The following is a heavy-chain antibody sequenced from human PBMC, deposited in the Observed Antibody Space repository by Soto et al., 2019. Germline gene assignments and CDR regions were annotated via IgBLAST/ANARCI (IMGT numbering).Heavy chain of an antibody. V-gene: IGHV1-69*02. CDR2: IIPILGIT. Sequence: QVQLVQSGAEVKKPGSSVKVSCKASGGTFSSYTISWVRQAPGQGLEWMGRIIPILGITNYAQKFQGRVTITADKSTSTAYMELSSLRSEDTAVYYCASPNPQRLSGFLFDYWGQGTLVTVSS. D-gene: IGHD2-21*01. J-gene: IGHJ4*02. CDR1: GGTFSSYT. CDR3: ASPNPQRLSGFLFDY.